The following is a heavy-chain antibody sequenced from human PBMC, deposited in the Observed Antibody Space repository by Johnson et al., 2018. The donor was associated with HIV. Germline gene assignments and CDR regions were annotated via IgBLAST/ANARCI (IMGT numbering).Heavy chain of an antibody. CDR3: ANWAYYYGSGYAFDI. D-gene: IGHD3-10*01. V-gene: IGHV3-30*18. Sequence: QVQLVGSGGGLVQPGGSLRLSCAASGFTFSSYGMHWVRQAPGKGLEWVAVISYDGSNKYYADSVKGRFTISRDNSKNTLYLQMTSLRAEDTAVYYCANWAYYYGSGYAFDIWGQGTMVTVSS. J-gene: IGHJ3*02. CDR1: GFTFSSYG. CDR2: ISYDGSNK.